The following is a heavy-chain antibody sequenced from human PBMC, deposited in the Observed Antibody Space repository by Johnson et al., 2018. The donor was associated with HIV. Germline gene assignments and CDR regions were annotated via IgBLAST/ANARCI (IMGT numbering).Heavy chain of an antibody. Sequence: QVQLVESGGGVVQPGGSLRLSCAASGFTFSSYGMHWVRQAPGKGLEWVAFIRYDGSNKYHADSVKGRFTISRDNSKNTLFLQMNSLRAEDTAVYYWAKDRGSPGIPAAFDIWGQGTMVTVSS. J-gene: IGHJ3*02. V-gene: IGHV3-30*02. CDR1: GFTFSSYG. D-gene: IGHD1-26*01. CDR3: AKDRGSPGIPAAFDI. CDR2: IRYDGSNK.